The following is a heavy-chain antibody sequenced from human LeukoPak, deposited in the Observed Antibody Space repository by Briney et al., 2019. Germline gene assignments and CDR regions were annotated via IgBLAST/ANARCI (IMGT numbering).Heavy chain of an antibody. D-gene: IGHD2-15*01. CDR2: IYHSGSI. CDR1: GYSISSGYY. CDR3: ARVGTYLVADY. J-gene: IGHJ4*02. Sequence: SETLSLTCTVSGYSISSGYYWGWIRQPPGKGLEWIGSIYHSGSIYYNPSLKSRVTISVDTSKNQFSLKLSSVTAADTAVYYCARVGTYLVADYWGQGTLVTVSS. V-gene: IGHV4-38-2*02.